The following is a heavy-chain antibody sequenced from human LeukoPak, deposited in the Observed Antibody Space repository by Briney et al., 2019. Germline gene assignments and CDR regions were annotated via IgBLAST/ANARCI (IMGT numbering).Heavy chain of an antibody. V-gene: IGHV4-39*01. D-gene: IGHD3-3*01. CDR3: ASPIYEYDFWSGYLN. CDR1: GGSISISSYY. J-gene: IGHJ4*02. Sequence: SETLSLTCTVSGGSISISSYYWGWIRQPPGKGLEWIGSIYYSGSTYYNPSLKSRVTISVDTSKNQFSLKLSSVTAADTAVYYCASPIYEYDFWSGYLNWGQGTLVTVSS. CDR2: IYYSGST.